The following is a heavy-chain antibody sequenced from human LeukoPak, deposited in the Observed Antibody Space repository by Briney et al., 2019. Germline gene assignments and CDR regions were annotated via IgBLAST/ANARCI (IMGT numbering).Heavy chain of an antibody. CDR1: GYTFTSYG. CDR3: ARMGRSRGITGSAGDY. CDR2: ISAYNGNT. V-gene: IGHV1-18*01. J-gene: IGHJ4*02. D-gene: IGHD1-20*01. Sequence: ASVKVSCKASGYTFTSYGISWVRQAPGQGLEWMGWISAYNGNTNYAQKLQGRVTMTTDTSTSTAYMELRSLRSDDTAVYYCARMGRSRGITGSAGDYWGQGTLVTVSS.